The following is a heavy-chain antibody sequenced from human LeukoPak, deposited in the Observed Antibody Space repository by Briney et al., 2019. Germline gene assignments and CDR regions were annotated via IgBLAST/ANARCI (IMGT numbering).Heavy chain of an antibody. J-gene: IGHJ6*02. V-gene: IGHV3-30-3*01. Sequence: PGGSLRLSCAASGFTFSSYAMHWVRQAPSKGLEWVAVISFDGSNKYYADFVKGRFTISRDNSKNTLYLRMNSLRAEDTAVYYCARTGYSGQYYYYYGMDVWGQGTTVTVSS. CDR3: ARTGYSGQYYYYYGMDV. CDR2: ISFDGSNK. D-gene: IGHD3-10*01. CDR1: GFTFSSYA.